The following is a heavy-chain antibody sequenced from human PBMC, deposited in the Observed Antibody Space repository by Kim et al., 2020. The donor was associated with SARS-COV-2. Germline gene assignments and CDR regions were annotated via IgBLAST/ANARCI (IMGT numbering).Heavy chain of an antibody. Sequence: QKFQGRVTITRDTSASTAYMELSSLRSEDTAVYYCARVVLGSSSWYSDYWGQGTLVTVSS. J-gene: IGHJ4*02. CDR3: ARVVLGSSSWYSDY. V-gene: IGHV1-3*01. D-gene: IGHD6-13*01.